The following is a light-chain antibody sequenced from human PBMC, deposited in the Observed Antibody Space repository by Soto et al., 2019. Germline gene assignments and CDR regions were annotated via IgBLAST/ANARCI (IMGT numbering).Light chain of an antibody. CDR3: MQGTHPLLT. Sequence: DVVMTQSPLSLPVTLGQPASISCRSSQSLVYSDGNTYLNWFQQRPGQSPRRLIYKVSNRDSGVPDRFSGSGSGTDFTLKISRVEAEDVGVYYCMQGTHPLLTFGGGTKVEIK. J-gene: IGKJ4*01. CDR2: KVS. V-gene: IGKV2-30*01. CDR1: QSLVYSDGNTY.